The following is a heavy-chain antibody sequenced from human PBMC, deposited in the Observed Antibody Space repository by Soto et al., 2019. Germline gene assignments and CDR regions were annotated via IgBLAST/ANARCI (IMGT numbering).Heavy chain of an antibody. CDR2: IYYSGST. CDR1: GGSISSYY. D-gene: IGHD3-22*01. Sequence: QVQLQESGPGLVKPSETLSLTCTVSGGSISSYYWSWIPQPPGKGLEWIGYIYYSGSTNYSPSLKSRVTISVDTSKHQFSRVLSSVTAADTAVYYCARHLYYYDSSGYSYVHYYYGMDVWGQGTTVSVSS. J-gene: IGHJ6*02. CDR3: ARHLYYYDSSGYSYVHYYYGMDV. V-gene: IGHV4-59*08.